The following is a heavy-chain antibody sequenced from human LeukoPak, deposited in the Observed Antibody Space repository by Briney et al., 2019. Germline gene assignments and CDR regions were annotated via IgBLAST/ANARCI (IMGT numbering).Heavy chain of an antibody. V-gene: IGHV1-46*01. J-gene: IGHJ5*02. D-gene: IGHD2-2*01. Sequence: ASVKVSCKASGYTFTSYYMHWVRQAPGQGLECMGIINPSGGSTSYAQKFQGRVTMNRETSTSTVYMELSSLRSEDTAVYYCARTPLRCSSTSCFWEVGNWFDPWGQGTLVTVSS. CDR3: ARTPLRCSSTSCFWEVGNWFDP. CDR2: INPSGGST. CDR1: GYTFTSYY.